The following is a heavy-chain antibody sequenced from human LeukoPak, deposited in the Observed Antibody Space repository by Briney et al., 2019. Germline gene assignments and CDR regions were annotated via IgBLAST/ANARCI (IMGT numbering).Heavy chain of an antibody. CDR3: AKDIGLYSSSLFDY. J-gene: IGHJ4*02. D-gene: IGHD6-13*01. V-gene: IGHV3-9*01. CDR2: ISWNSGSI. Sequence: GGSLRLSCAASGFTFDDYAMHWVRQAPGKGLEWVSGISWNSGSIGYADSVKGRFTISRDNAKNSLYLQMNSLRAEDTALYYCAKDIGLYSSSLFDYWGQGTLVTVSS. CDR1: GFTFDDYA.